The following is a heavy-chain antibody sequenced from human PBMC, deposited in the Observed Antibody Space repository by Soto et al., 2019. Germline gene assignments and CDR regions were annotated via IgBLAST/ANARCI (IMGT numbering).Heavy chain of an antibody. J-gene: IGHJ6*02. CDR1: GFTFSSYA. CDR3: TRRGYGMDV. Sequence: QVQLVESGGGVVQPGRSLRLSCAASGFTFSSYAMHWVRQAPGKGLEWVAFISYDGSNKYYADSVKGRFTISRDNSKNTLYLQMNSLRGEDTAVYYCTRRGYGMDVWGQGTTFTVS. CDR2: ISYDGSNK. V-gene: IGHV3-30-3*01.